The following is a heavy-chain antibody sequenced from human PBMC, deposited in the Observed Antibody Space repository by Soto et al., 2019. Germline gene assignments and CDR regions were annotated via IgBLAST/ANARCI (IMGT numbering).Heavy chain of an antibody. D-gene: IGHD6-6*01. Sequence: GGFLRLSCAASGFTVSSNYMSWVRQAPGKGLEWVSVIYSGGSTYYADSVKGRFTISRDNSKNTLYLQMNSLRAEDTAVYYCARAVEQLVALYAMAFDYWGQGTLVTVSS. CDR1: GFTVSSNY. J-gene: IGHJ4*02. CDR2: IYSGGST. V-gene: IGHV3-53*01. CDR3: ARAVEQLVALYAMAFDY.